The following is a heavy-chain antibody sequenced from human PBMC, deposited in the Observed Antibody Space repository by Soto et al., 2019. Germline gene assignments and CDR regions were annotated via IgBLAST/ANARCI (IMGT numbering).Heavy chain of an antibody. V-gene: IGHV3-11*01. D-gene: IGHD3-22*01. CDR1: GFTFSDYY. CDR2: ISSSGSTI. CDR3: ARDLPYYYDSSCYYPFDY. Sequence: LRLSCAASGFTFSDYYMSWIRQAPGKGLEWVSYISSSGSTIYYADSVKGRFTISRDNAKNSLYLQMNSLRAEDTAVYYCARDLPYYYDSSCYYPFDYWGKGTLVTVSS. J-gene: IGHJ4*02.